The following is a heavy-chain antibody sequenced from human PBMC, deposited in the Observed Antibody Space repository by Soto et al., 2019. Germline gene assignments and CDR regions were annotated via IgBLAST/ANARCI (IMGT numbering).Heavy chain of an antibody. CDR2: IKSKTDGGTT. D-gene: IGHD6-13*01. CDR1: GFTFSNAW. CDR3: TNARQLIDRDSSSWYDYYYYYSGIDV. J-gene: IGHJ6*02. V-gene: IGHV3-15*01. Sequence: GGSLRLSCAASGFTFSNAWMSWVRQAPGKGLEWVGRIKSKTDGGTTDYAAPVKGRSTISRDDPKNTLYLQMNSLKNEYTAVYYCTNARQLIDRDSSSWYDYYYYYSGIDVWGQGTTVT.